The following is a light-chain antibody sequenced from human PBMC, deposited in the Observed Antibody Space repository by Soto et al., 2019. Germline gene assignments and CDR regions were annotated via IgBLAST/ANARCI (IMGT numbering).Light chain of an antibody. J-gene: IGKJ1*01. Sequence: EIVLTQSPGTLSLSPGERATLSCRASQAVNSRFLAWYQQKPGQAPRLLIYGALSRATGIPDRFSGSGSGTDFTLTISRLEPEDFAVYYCQQYGSSPWTFGQGTKVDIK. CDR3: QQYGSSPWT. CDR1: QAVNSRF. CDR2: GAL. V-gene: IGKV3-20*01.